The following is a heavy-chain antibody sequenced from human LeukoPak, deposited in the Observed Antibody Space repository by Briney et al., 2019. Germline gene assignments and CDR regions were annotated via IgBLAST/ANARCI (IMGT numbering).Heavy chain of an antibody. CDR3: ARDPGTRYFDY. D-gene: IGHD6-13*01. J-gene: IGHJ4*02. CDR2: IYHSGST. CDR1: GYSISSGYY. V-gene: IGHV4-38-2*02. Sequence: PSETLSLTCTVSGYSISSGYYWGWIRQPPGKGLEWIGSIYHSGSTYYNPSLKSRVTISVDTSKNQFSLKLSSLTAEDTAVYYCARDPGTRYFDYWGQGTLVTVSS.